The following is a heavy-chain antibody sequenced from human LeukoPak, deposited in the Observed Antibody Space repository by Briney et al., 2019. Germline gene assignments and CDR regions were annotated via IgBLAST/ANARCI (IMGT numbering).Heavy chain of an antibody. D-gene: IGHD3-22*01. CDR1: GFTFSSYS. Sequence: GGSLRLSCAASGFTFSSYSMNWVRQAPGKGLEWVSSISSSSSYIYYADSVKGRFTISRDNAKNSLYLQMNSLRAEDTAVYYCARYITMIVVAPDAFDIWGQGTIVTVSP. CDR3: ARYITMIVVAPDAFDI. V-gene: IGHV3-21*04. CDR2: ISSSSSYI. J-gene: IGHJ3*02.